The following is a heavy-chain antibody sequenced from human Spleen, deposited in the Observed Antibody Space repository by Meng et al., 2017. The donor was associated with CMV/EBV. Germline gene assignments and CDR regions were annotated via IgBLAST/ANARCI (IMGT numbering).Heavy chain of an antibody. CDR3: ARAEDYGGHYFDY. CDR2: IYHTDRT. V-gene: IGHV4-4*02. D-gene: IGHD4/OR15-4a*01. CDR1: GGSIRSSNG. Sequence: VSGGSIRSSNGWRWVRQPPGKGLEWIGEIYHTDRTNYNPSLKSRVTVSLDKSKNQFSLRLSSVTAADTAVYYCARAEDYGGHYFDYWGQGTLVTVSS. J-gene: IGHJ4*02.